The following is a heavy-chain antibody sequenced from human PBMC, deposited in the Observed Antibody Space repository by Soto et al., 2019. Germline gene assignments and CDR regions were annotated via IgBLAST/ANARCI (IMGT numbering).Heavy chain of an antibody. CDR3: AKNTVTRTGEGYFDY. Sequence: EVQLVESGGGLVQPGRSLRLSCAASGFTFDDYAMHWVRQAPGKGLEWVSGISWNSGSIGYADSVKGRFTISRDNAKNSLYLQMNSLRAEDTALYYSAKNTVTRTGEGYFDYWGQGTLVTVSS. D-gene: IGHD4-17*01. CDR1: GFTFDDYA. J-gene: IGHJ4*02. V-gene: IGHV3-9*01. CDR2: ISWNSGSI.